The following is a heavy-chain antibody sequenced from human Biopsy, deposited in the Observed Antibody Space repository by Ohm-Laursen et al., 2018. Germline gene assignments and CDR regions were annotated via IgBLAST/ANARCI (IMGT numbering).Heavy chain of an antibody. Sequence: GTLSLTCTVSGDSISSYYWSWIRQPPGKGLEWIGYVYYTGSTDYNPSLASRVTFSVDMSKSQFSLKLYSVTAADTAVYYCARVEAGTYDALDIWGQGTLVAVSA. CDR2: VYYTGST. J-gene: IGHJ3*02. CDR1: GDSISSYY. V-gene: IGHV4-59*01. CDR3: ARVEAGTYDALDI. D-gene: IGHD1-26*01.